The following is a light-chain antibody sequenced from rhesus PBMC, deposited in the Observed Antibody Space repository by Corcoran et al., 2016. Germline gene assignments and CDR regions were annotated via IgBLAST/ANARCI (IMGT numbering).Light chain of an antibody. V-gene: IGKV1-21*01. J-gene: IGKJ1*01. Sequence: DIQMTQSPSSLSASVGDRVTITCRASQDINRWLAWYQQKPGKAPKLLMYTASNLQSGVPSRFSGSGSGTDFTLTISGLQPEDVAPYYCQQYNSAPPPFGQGTKVEIK. CDR3: QQYNSAPPP. CDR1: QDINRW. CDR2: TAS.